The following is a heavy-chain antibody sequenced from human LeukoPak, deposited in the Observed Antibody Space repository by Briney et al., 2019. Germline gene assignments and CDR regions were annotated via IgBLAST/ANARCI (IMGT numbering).Heavy chain of an antibody. J-gene: IGHJ6*02. V-gene: IGHV3-30*04. CDR3: ARSRWGRASVGKNYYYYGMDV. Sequence: GRSLRLSCAASGFNFRTYFMYWVRQAPGKGLEWVTTISFDGSNKNYADSVKGRFTISRDNSKNTVYLQMNSLRAEDTAVYYCARSRWGRASVGKNYYYYGMDVWGQGTTVTVSS. CDR1: GFNFRTYF. D-gene: IGHD6-13*01. CDR2: ISFDGSNK.